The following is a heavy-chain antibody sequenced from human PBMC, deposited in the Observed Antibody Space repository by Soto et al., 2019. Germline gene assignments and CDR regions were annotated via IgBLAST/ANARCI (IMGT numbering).Heavy chain of an antibody. CDR2: ISAYNGNT. Sequence: QVQLVQSGAEVKKPGASVKVSCKASGYTFTSYGISWVRQAPGQGLEWMGWISAYNGNTNYAQKLQGRVTMTTETXXXXAYMELXXXXXXXXXVYYCXXXXXXXXXXXSCYF. CDR3: XXXXXXXXXXXSCYF. CDR1: GYTFTSYG. D-gene: IGHD3-10*01. J-gene: IGHJ4*03. V-gene: IGHV1-18*04.